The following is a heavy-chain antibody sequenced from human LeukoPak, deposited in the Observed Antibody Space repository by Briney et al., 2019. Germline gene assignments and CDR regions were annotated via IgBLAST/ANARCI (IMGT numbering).Heavy chain of an antibody. D-gene: IGHD3-22*01. CDR3: ARSNYYDSSGYYH. Sequence: SVKVSCKASGGTFSSYAISWVRQAPGQGLEWMGRIIPILGIANYAQKFQGRVTITADKSTSTAYMELSSLRSEDTAVYYCARSNYYDSSGYYHWGQGTLVTVSS. J-gene: IGHJ5*02. V-gene: IGHV1-69*04. CDR2: IIPILGIA. CDR1: GGTFSSYA.